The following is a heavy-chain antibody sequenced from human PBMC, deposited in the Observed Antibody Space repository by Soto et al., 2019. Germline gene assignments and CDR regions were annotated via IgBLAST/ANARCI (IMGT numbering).Heavy chain of an antibody. J-gene: IGHJ3*02. CDR2: IYYSGST. Sequence: QVQLQESGPGLVKPSQTLSLTCTVSGGSISSGGYYWSWIRQHPGKGLEWTGYIYYSGSTYYNPSLKSRVTISVDTSKNQFSLKLSSVTAADTAVYYCARDTADIVSPVGAFDIWGQGTMVTVSS. D-gene: IGHD5-12*01. CDR3: ARDTADIVSPVGAFDI. CDR1: GGSISSGGYY. V-gene: IGHV4-31*03.